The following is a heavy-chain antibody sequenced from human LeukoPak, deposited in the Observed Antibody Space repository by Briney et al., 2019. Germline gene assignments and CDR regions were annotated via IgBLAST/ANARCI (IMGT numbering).Heavy chain of an antibody. Sequence: ASVKVSCKASGYTFTGYYMHWVRQAPGQGLEWMGWINPNSGGTNYAQKFQGRVTMTRDTSISTAYMGLSRLRSDDTAVYYCARDQDIVVVPAAMPAAIDYWGQGTLVTVSS. CDR1: GYTFTGYY. V-gene: IGHV1-2*02. CDR2: INPNSGGT. J-gene: IGHJ4*02. D-gene: IGHD2-2*01. CDR3: ARDQDIVVVPAAMPAAIDY.